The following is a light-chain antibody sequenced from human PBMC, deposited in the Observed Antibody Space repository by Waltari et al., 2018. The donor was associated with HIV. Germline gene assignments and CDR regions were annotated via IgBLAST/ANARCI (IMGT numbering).Light chain of an antibody. CDR1: RSISSR. CDR2: KAS. CDR3: HHYYTPMWT. Sequence: DIQMTQSPSTLSASVGDRVTITCRASRSISSRLAWYQQKPGKAPNLLIYKASSLESGVPSRFSGSGSGTEFTLTIASLQPDDFATYYCHHYYTPMWTFGQGTKVEIK. J-gene: IGKJ1*01. V-gene: IGKV1-5*03.